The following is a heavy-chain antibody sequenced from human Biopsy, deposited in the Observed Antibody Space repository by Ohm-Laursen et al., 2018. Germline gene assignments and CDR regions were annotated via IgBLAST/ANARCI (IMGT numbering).Heavy chain of an antibody. D-gene: IGHD4-17*01. Sequence: GAPVKVSCKASGYPFITYGTSWVRQAPGQGLEWMGWISAYNGHTKFARKFQDRVTMTTDTSTTTAYMDLRSLRSDDTAVYYCARDPHGEGRDYGSYFDYWGQGTLVTVSS. CDR1: GYPFITYG. V-gene: IGHV1-18*01. J-gene: IGHJ4*02. CDR3: ARDPHGEGRDYGSYFDY. CDR2: ISAYNGHT.